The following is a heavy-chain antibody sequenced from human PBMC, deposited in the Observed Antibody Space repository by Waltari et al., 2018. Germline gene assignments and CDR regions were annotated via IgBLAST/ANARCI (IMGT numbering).Heavy chain of an antibody. Sequence: EVQLVESGGGLVQPGGSLRLSCAASGFTFSSYSMNWVRQAPGKGLEWVSYISSSSTIYYADSVKGRFTISRDNAKNSLYLQMNSLRAEDTAVYYCARDDGDYYFDYWGQGTLVTVSS. CDR2: ISSSSTI. J-gene: IGHJ4*02. CDR3: ARDDGDYYFDY. V-gene: IGHV3-48*04. D-gene: IGHD4-17*01. CDR1: GFTFSSYS.